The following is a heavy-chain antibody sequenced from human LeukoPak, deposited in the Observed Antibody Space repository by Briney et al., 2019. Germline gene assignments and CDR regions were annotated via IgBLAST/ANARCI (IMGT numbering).Heavy chain of an antibody. D-gene: IGHD3-3*01. J-gene: IGHJ4*02. CDR3: AKTAQITIFGVVIHTYFDY. V-gene: IGHV3-23*01. CDR2: ISGSGGST. CDR1: GFTFSSYA. Sequence: GGSLRLSCAASGFTFSSYAMSWVRQAPGKGLEWVSAISGSGGSTYYADSVKGRFTISRDNSKNTLYLQMNSLRAEDTAVYYCAKTAQITIFGVVIHTYFDYWGQGTLVTVSS.